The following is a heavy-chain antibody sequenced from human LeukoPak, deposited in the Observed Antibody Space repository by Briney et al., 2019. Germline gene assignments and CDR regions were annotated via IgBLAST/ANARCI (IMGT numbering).Heavy chain of an antibody. V-gene: IGHV3-7*01. CDR3: ARADTYYYGSGKTYPDY. Sequence: PGGSLRLSCAASGLTFSSYWMSWVRQAPGKGLEWVANIKQDGSEEYYVDSVKGRFTISRDNAKNSLYLQMNSLRAEDTAVYYCARADTYYYGSGKTYPDYWGQGTLVTVSS. J-gene: IGHJ4*02. CDR1: GLTFSSYW. CDR2: IKQDGSEE. D-gene: IGHD3-10*01.